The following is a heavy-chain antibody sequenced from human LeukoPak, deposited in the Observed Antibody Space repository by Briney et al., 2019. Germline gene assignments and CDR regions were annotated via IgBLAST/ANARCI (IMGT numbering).Heavy chain of an antibody. V-gene: IGHV4-34*01. CDR1: GGSFSGYY. CDR2: INHSRST. Sequence: SETLSLTCAVYGGSFSGYYWSWIRQPPGKGLEWIGEINHSRSTNYNPSLKSRVTISVDTSKNQFSLKLSSVAAANPAMYYCATVRYYYGSGILDYWGQGTLVTVSS. D-gene: IGHD3-10*01. J-gene: IGHJ4*02. CDR3: ATVRYYYGSGILDY.